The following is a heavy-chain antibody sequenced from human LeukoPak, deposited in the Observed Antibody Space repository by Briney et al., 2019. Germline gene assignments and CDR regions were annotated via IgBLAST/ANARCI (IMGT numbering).Heavy chain of an antibody. V-gene: IGHV3-30*02. D-gene: IGHD3-10*02. J-gene: IGHJ6*04. CDR3: AELGITMIGGV. CDR2: IRYDANIK. Sequence: PGGSLRLSCAASGFTFSILGLHWVRQAPGKGLEWVAFIRYDANIKYYADSVKGRFTISRDNSKNTLYLQMNSLRAEDTAVYYCAELGITMIGGVWGKGTTVTISS. CDR1: GFTFSILG.